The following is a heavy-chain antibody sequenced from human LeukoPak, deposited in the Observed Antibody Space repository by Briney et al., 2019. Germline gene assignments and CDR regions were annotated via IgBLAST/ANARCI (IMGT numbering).Heavy chain of an antibody. CDR1: GFTFDDYA. V-gene: IGHV3-9*01. CDR2: ISWNCGSI. CDR3: TKDIGYSYDSSAYYFGH. D-gene: IGHD3-22*01. Sequence: PGGSLRLSCAASGFTFDDYAMHWVRQAPGKGLEWVSGISWNCGSIGYADSVKGRFTISRDNAKNSLYLQMNSLRAEDTAFYYCTKDIGYSYDSSAYYFGHWGQGTLVTVSS. J-gene: IGHJ4*02.